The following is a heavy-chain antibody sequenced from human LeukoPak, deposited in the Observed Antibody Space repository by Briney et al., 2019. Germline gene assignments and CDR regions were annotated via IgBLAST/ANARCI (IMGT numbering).Heavy chain of an antibody. Sequence: GGSLRLSCAASGFTFSSYGMHWVRQAPGKGLEWVAVISYDGSNKYYADSVKGRFTISRDNSKNTLYLQMNSLRAEDTAVYYCAKELFGGLDLDYGDYFDYWGQGTLVTVSS. CDR3: AKELFGGLDLDYGDYFDY. V-gene: IGHV3-30*18. J-gene: IGHJ4*02. D-gene: IGHD4-17*01. CDR1: GFTFSSYG. CDR2: ISYDGSNK.